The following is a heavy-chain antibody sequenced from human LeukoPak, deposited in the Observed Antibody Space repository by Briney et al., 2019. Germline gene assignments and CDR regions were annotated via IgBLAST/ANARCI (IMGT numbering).Heavy chain of an antibody. J-gene: IGHJ4*02. CDR1: GFTFSSYA. CDR2: ISGSGGST. V-gene: IGHV3-23*01. D-gene: IGHD6-19*01. CDR3: AKDSSGWYSDY. Sequence: SGGSLRLSCAASGFTFSSYAMSWVRQAPGKGLEWVSAISGSGGSTYYAGSVKGRFTISRDNSKNTLCLQMNSLRAEDTAVYYCAKDSSGWYSDYWGQGTLVTVSS.